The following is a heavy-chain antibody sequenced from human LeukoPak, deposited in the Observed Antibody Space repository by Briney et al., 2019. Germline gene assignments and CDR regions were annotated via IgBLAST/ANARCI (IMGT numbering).Heavy chain of an antibody. CDR3: ARWGDNWNRYGDY. Sequence: PGGSLRLSCAASGFTFSSYGMQWVRQAPGKGLEWVAVISYEGSTSYYADSVKGRFTISRDNSKNTLYLQMNGLRAEDTAVYYCARWGDNWNRYGDYWGQGTLVTVSS. J-gene: IGHJ4*02. D-gene: IGHD1-20*01. CDR1: GFTFSSYG. CDR2: ISYEGSTS. V-gene: IGHV3-30*03.